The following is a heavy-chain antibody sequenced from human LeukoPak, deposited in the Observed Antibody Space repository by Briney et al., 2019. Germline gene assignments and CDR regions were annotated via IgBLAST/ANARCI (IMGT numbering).Heavy chain of an antibody. CDR2: IFDAGRT. J-gene: IGHJ4*02. D-gene: IGHD6-19*01. V-gene: IGHV3-53*01. CDR1: GFTVGGTC. CDR3: AGATKWLAHDF. Sequence: PGGSLRLSCAASGFTVGGTCMSWVRQAAGKGWEWVSTIFDAGRTTYAGSVKGRFTISRDNYKNTLFLQMKSLRADDTAVYYCAGATKWLAHDFWGQGTRVTVSS.